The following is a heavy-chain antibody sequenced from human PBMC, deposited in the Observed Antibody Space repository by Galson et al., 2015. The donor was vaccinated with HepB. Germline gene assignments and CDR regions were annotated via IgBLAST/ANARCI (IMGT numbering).Heavy chain of an antibody. J-gene: IGHJ4*02. Sequence: SLRLSCAASGFIFSGYWMHWVRQTPGKGLVWVSRIKSDGTSTSYADSVKGRFTISRDNAKNTLYLQMNSLRDGETAEYYCARGNYYDAGGYPTSLGYGGQGTLVIVSS. CDR1: GFIFSGYW. CDR3: ARGNYYDAGGYPTSLGY. CDR2: IKSDGTST. V-gene: IGHV3-74*01. D-gene: IGHD3-22*01.